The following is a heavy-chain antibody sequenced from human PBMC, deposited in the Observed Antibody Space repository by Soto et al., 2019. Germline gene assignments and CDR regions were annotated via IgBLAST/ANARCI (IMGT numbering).Heavy chain of an antibody. Sequence: GESLKISCKGSGYSFTSYWIAWVRQMPGKGLEWMGIIYPGDSDTRYSPSFQGQVTISADKSISTAYLQWSSLKASDTAMYYCARRTPNCGSDCWAFDYWGQGTLVTVSS. CDR3: ARRTPNCGSDCWAFDY. V-gene: IGHV5-51*01. CDR2: IYPGDSDT. J-gene: IGHJ4*02. D-gene: IGHD2-21*02. CDR1: GYSFTSYW.